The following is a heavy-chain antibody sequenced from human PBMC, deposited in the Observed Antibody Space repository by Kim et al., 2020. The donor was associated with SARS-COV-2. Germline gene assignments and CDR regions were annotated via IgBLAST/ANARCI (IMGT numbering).Heavy chain of an antibody. CDR1: GFTLGDYY. Sequence: GGSLRLSCAASGFTLGDYYVNWIRQAPGKGLEWISYISPSSTYTNYADSVKGRFTISRDNAKNSLFLQMNSLSPEDTAVYYCARDQEVWYNIDWFRGAPMAVWGERTTVPV. CDR2: ISPSSTYT. V-gene: IGHV3-11*05. D-gene: IGHD3-9*01. CDR3: ARDQEVWYNIDWFRGAPMAV. J-gene: IGHJ6*02.